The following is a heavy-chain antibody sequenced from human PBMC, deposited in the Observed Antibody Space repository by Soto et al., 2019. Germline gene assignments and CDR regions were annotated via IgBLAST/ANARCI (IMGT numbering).Heavy chain of an antibody. D-gene: IGHD3-22*01. Sequence: PSATLSLTCTVPGFSISSYYWSWIRQPPGKGLEWIGYIYYSGSTNYNPSLKSRVTMSVDTSKNQFSLKLSSVAAADTAVYYCARELVTVITRLYAFDIWGQGTMVT. CDR2: IYYSGST. CDR3: ARELVTVITRLYAFDI. V-gene: IGHV4-59*01. CDR1: GFSISSYY. J-gene: IGHJ3*02.